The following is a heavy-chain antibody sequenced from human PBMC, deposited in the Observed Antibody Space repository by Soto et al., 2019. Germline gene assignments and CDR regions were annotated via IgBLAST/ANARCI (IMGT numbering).Heavy chain of an antibody. V-gene: IGHV3-30*03. D-gene: IGHD6-19*01. CDR1: GFTFSSYG. Sequence: PGGSLRLSCAASGFTFSSYGMHWVRQAPGKGLEWVAVISYDGSNKYYADSVKGRFTISRDNAKNSMYLQMNSLRAEDTAVYYCARGGSGRYEDVDYWGQGTLVTVSS. J-gene: IGHJ4*02. CDR2: ISYDGSNK. CDR3: ARGGSGRYEDVDY.